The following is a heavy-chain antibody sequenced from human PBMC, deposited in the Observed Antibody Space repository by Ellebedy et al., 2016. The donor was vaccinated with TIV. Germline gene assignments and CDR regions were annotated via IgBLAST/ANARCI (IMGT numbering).Heavy chain of an antibody. V-gene: IGHV3-74*01. J-gene: IGHJ3*02. D-gene: IGHD3-3*01. CDR3: ARRLVGDDFWSGYPNAFDI. CDR2: INSDGSST. Sequence: GESLKISXAASGFTFSSYWMHWVRHAPGKGLVWVSRINSDGSSTSYADSVKGRFTISRDNAKNSLYLQMNSLRAEDTAVYYCARRLVGDDFWSGYPNAFDIWGQGTMVTVSS. CDR1: GFTFSSYW.